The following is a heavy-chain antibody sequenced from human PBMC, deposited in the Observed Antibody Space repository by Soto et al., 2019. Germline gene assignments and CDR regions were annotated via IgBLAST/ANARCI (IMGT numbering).Heavy chain of an antibody. D-gene: IGHD1-26*01. CDR2: IWYDGSNK. Sequence: PGGSLRLSCAASGFTFSSYGMHWVRQAPGKGLEWVAVIWYDGSNKYYADSVKGRFTISRDNSKNTLYLQMNSLRAEDTAVYYCARDRGIERQNYYYMDVRGKGTTVTVSS. CDR3: ARDRGIERQNYYYMDV. V-gene: IGHV3-33*01. CDR1: GFTFSSYG. J-gene: IGHJ6*03.